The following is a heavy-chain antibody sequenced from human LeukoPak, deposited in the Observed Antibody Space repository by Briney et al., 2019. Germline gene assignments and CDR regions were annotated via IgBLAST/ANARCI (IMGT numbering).Heavy chain of an antibody. CDR3: ARVKDYDILTGQYYYYYMDV. J-gene: IGHJ6*03. CDR2: ISAYNGNT. V-gene: IGHV1-18*01. Sequence: ASVKVSCKASGYTFTSYGISWVRQAPGQGLEWMGWISAYNGNTNCAQKLQGRVTMTTDTSTSTAYMELRSLRSDDTAVYYCARVKDYDILTGQYYYYYMDVWGKGTTVTVSS. CDR1: GYTFTSYG. D-gene: IGHD3-9*01.